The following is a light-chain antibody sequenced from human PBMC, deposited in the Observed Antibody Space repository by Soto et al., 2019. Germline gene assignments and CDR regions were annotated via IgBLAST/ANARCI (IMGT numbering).Light chain of an antibody. J-gene: IGKJ3*01. V-gene: IGKV1-5*03. CDR1: QSISSW. Sequence: DIQMTQSPSTLSASVGDRVTITCRASQSISSWLAWYQQKPWKAPKLLIYKASSLKSGVPSRFSGSGSGTEFTLTISSLQPDDFANYYCQQYNSYSFTFGHGTKVDIK. CDR3: QQYNSYSFT. CDR2: KAS.